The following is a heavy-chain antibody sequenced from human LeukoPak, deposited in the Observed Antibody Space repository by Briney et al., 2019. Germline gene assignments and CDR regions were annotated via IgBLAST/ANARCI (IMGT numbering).Heavy chain of an antibody. CDR1: GYTFTGYY. V-gene: IGHV1-2*04. J-gene: IGHJ4*02. Sequence: ASVKVSCKASGYTFTGYYMHWVRQAPGQGLEWMGWINPNSGGTNYAQKFQGWVTMTRDTSISTAYMELSSLRSEDTAVYYCARGVAFQGDDDYWGQGTLVTVSS. D-gene: IGHD3-16*01. CDR2: INPNSGGT. CDR3: ARGVAFQGDDDY.